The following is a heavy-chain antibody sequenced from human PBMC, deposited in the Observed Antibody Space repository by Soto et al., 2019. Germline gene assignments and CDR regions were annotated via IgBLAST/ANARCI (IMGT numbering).Heavy chain of an antibody. CDR1: GGSISSSSYY. J-gene: IGHJ4*02. CDR2: IYYSGST. V-gene: IGHV4-39*01. Sequence: SETLSLTCTVSGGSISSSSYYWGWIRQPPGKGLEWIGSIYYSGSTYYNPSLKSRVTISVDTSKNQFSLKLSSVTAADTAVYYCARWSSDWNRPFDYWGQGTLVTVSS. CDR3: ARWSSDWNRPFDY. D-gene: IGHD1-1*01.